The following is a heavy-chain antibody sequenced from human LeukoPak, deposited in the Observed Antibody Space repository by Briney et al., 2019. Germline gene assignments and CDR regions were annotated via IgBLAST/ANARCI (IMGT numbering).Heavy chain of an antibody. D-gene: IGHD3-3*01. CDR1: GFTFDEYA. J-gene: IGHJ4*02. CDR3: AKDPKGWSGYYRGEDYFDY. CDR2: ISWDGGST. Sequence: PGGSLRLSCAASGFTFDEYAMHWVRQAPGKGLEWVCLISWDGGSTYYADSVKGRFTISRDNSKNSLYPQMNSLRAEDTALYYCAKDPKGWSGYYRGEDYFDYWGQGTLVTVSS. V-gene: IGHV3-43D*04.